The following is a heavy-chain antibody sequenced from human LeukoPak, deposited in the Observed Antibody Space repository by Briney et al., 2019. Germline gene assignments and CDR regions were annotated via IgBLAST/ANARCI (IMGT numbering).Heavy chain of an antibody. V-gene: IGHV4-59*01. CDR1: GASISSKY. CDR2: IHHNETS. D-gene: IGHD6-6*01. CDR3: ARVPEYSYGYFDF. J-gene: IGHJ4*02. Sequence: SSQTLSLTCTVSGASISSKYRSWIRKTPGKWLEWIAYIHHNETSKYNPSLKSRVTISIYTSMNQFSLTLSSVTAADTAVYYCARVPEYSYGYFDFWGQGTPVTVSS.